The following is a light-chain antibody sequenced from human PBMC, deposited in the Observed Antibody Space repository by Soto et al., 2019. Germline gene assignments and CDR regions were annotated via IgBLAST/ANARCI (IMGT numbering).Light chain of an antibody. CDR1: QTLRSN. V-gene: IGKV3-15*01. CDR2: GAS. Sequence: EIVMMQSPGTLSLSPGERVTLSCRASQTLRSNLAWYQQKPGQPPRLLLYGASTRATGIPARFSGSGSATEFTIPISGLLYEDVAVYYCQQYNNWPPITFGQGTRLEI. CDR3: QQYNNWPPIT. J-gene: IGKJ5*01.